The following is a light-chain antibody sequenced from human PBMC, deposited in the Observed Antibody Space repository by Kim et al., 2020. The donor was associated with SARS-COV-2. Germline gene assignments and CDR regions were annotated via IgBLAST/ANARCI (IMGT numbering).Light chain of an antibody. V-gene: IGLV1-44*01. CDR2: TNN. CDR3: AAWDDSLTGPV. Sequence: GRRFTISGSGSSSNIGSNTVNWYQQLPGTAPKLLIYTNNPRPSGVPDRFSGSKSGTSGSLAISGLQSEDEADYYCAAWDDSLTGPVFGGGTKLTVL. CDR1: SSNIGSNT. J-gene: IGLJ3*02.